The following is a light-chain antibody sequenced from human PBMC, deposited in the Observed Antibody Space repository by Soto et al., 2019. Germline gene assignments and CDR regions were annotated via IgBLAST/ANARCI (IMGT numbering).Light chain of an antibody. Sequence: EIVLTQSPATLSLSPGERATLSCSASQSVSSYLAWYQQKPGQAPRLLIYDASNRATGIPARFSGSGSGTDFTLTISSLEPEDFAVYYCQQRSNWPPITVGQGTRLAI. V-gene: IGKV3-11*01. CDR1: QSVSSY. CDR3: QQRSNWPPIT. J-gene: IGKJ5*01. CDR2: DAS.